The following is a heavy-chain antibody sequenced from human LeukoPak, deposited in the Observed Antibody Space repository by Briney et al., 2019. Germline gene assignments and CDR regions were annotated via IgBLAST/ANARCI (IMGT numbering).Heavy chain of an antibody. CDR2: ISGSGGST. CDR3: ATGATRRAFDI. V-gene: IGHV3-23*01. D-gene: IGHD3-10*01. Sequence: GGSLRLSCAASGFTFSSYSMNWVRQAPGKGLEWVSAISGSGGSTYYADSVKGRFTISRDNSKNTLYVQINSLRAEDMAVYYCATGATRRAFDIWGQGTMVTVSS. CDR1: GFTFSSYS. J-gene: IGHJ3*02.